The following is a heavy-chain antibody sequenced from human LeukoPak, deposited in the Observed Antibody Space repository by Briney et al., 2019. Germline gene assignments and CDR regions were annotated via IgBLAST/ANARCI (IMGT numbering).Heavy chain of an antibody. CDR1: GGSMSSYE. J-gene: IGHJ5*02. D-gene: IGHD7-27*01. CDR2: IYTSGST. Sequence: SETLSLTCTVSGGSMSSYEWSWIGQPAGKGLEWIGRIYTSGSTNYNPSLKSRVTMSVDTSKNQFSLKLSSVTAADTAVYYCARDSRNPWGHNWFDPWGQGTLVTVSS. CDR3: ARDSRNPWGHNWFDP. V-gene: IGHV4-4*07.